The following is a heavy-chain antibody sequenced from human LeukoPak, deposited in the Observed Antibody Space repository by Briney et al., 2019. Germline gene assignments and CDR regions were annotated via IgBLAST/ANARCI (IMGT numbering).Heavy chain of an antibody. J-gene: IGHJ4*02. D-gene: IGHD4-17*01. CDR2: ISYDGSNK. CDR1: GFTFSSYA. Sequence: GGSLRLSCAASGFTFSSYAMHWVRQAPGKGLEWVAVISYDGSNKYYADSVRGRLTISRDNSKNTLYLQMNSLRAEDTAVYYCARPNYGSHWGYFDYWGQGTLVTVSS. V-gene: IGHV3-30*04. CDR3: ARPNYGSHWGYFDY.